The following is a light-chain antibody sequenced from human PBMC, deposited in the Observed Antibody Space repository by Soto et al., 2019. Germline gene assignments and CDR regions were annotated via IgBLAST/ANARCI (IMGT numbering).Light chain of an antibody. J-gene: IGKJ1*01. CDR3: QQCYRTPRT. CDR1: QTIDVY. CDR2: AAS. Sequence: DILMTQSPTSLSASVGDRVSITCRASQTIDVYLNWYLQKPGRAPQLLIYAASKLQGGVPSRFSGSGSGTDFTLTISRLQPDDSGTYFCQQCYRTPRTFGQGTKVDIK. V-gene: IGKV1-39*01.